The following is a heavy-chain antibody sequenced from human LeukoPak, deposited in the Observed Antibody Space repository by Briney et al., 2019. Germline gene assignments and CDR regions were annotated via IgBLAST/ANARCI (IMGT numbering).Heavy chain of an antibody. D-gene: IGHD4-23*01. CDR3: AKGYGGPTGGDAFDI. V-gene: IGHV3-30-3*01. J-gene: IGHJ3*02. Sequence: GGSLRLSCAASGFTFSDYAMHWVRQAPGKGLEWVAVISYDGINKYYADSVKGRFTISRDNSKNTLYLQMNSLRTEDTAVYYCAKGYGGPTGGDAFDIWGQGTMVTVSS. CDR2: ISYDGINK. CDR1: GFTFSDYA.